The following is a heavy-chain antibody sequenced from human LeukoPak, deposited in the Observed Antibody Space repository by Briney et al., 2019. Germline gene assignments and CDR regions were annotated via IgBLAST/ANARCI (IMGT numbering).Heavy chain of an antibody. D-gene: IGHD1-26*01. J-gene: IGHJ4*02. CDR1: GFTVSSNY. CDR3: ASLRSTHYHFDY. V-gene: IGHV3-53*01. CDR2: IYSGGTT. Sequence: GGSLRLSCAASGFTVSSNYMSWVRQAPGKGLEWVSVIYSGGTTYYADSVKGRFTISRDNSKNMLYLQMNSLTAEDTVVYYCASLRSTHYHFDYWGQGTLVTVSS.